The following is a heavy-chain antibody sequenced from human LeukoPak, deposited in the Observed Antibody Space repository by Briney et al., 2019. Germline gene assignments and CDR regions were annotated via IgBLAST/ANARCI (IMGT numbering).Heavy chain of an antibody. V-gene: IGHV3-43*02. CDR2: ISGDGSST. Sequence: RGSRSLSCAASGFTFDDYAMHWVRQAPGKGLEWVSLISGDGSSTYYADSVKGRFTISRDNSKNSLYLQMNSLRTEDTALYYCAKDPASYGSTYYDYGMDVWGEGTTVSASS. CDR1: GFTFDDYA. CDR3: AKDPASYGSTYYDYGMDV. J-gene: IGHJ6*01. D-gene: IGHD5-18*01.